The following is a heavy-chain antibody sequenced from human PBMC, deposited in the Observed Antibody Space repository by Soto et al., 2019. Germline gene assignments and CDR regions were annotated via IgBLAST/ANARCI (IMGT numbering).Heavy chain of an antibody. V-gene: IGHV4-31*03. CDR3: ARESLVVDAAFDY. CDR2: IYYIGST. Sequence: SETLSLTGTVCGGSISSGCYYWSWIRQHPGKGLEYIGYIYYIGSTYYNPSLKSRVTISVDTSKNQFSLKLTSVTAADTAVYYCARESLVVDAAFDYFGQRTLVAVCS. J-gene: IGHJ4*02. CDR1: GGSISSGCYY. D-gene: IGHD2-15*01.